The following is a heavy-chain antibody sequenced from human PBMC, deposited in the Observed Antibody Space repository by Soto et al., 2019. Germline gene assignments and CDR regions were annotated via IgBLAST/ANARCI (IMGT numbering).Heavy chain of an antibody. CDR2: IIPFLGIA. V-gene: IGHV1-69*02. CDR1: GGTFSSYT. J-gene: IGHJ4*02. CDR3: ARFYDCSSTSCPQPIDY. Sequence: QVQLVQSGAEVKKPGSSVKVSCKASGGTFSSYTISWVRQAPGQGLEWMGRIIPFLGIANYAQKFQGRVTITADKSTSTAYMELSSLRSEDTAVYYCARFYDCSSTSCPQPIDYWGQGTLVTVSS. D-gene: IGHD2-2*01.